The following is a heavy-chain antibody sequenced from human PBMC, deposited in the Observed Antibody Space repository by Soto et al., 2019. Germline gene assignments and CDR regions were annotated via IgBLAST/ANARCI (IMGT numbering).Heavy chain of an antibody. D-gene: IGHD2-2*03. J-gene: IGHJ5*02. CDR3: SKVPAYGYCSSTSCSNWFDP. V-gene: IGHV3-23*01. Sequence: GGSLRLSCAASGFTFSSYAMSWVRQAPGKELEWVSAISGSGGSTYYADSVKGRFTISRDNSKNTLYLQMNSLRAEDTAVYYCSKVPAYGYCSSTSCSNWFDPWGQGTLVTVSS. CDR2: ISGSGGST. CDR1: GFTFSSYA.